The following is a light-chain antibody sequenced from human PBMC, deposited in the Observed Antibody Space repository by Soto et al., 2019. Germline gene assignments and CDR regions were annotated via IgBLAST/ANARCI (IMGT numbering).Light chain of an antibody. CDR3: AAWDVSLKGFV. CDR1: SSNIGINT. CDR2: DNH. J-gene: IGLJ1*01. Sequence: QAVVTQPPSASGTPGQRVTFSCSGSSSNIGINTVNWYQQLPGTAPQLLISDNHRRPSGVPDRFSGSKSGTSASLAISGLQSEDDATYFCAAWDVSLKGFVFGTGTKLTVL. V-gene: IGLV1-44*01.